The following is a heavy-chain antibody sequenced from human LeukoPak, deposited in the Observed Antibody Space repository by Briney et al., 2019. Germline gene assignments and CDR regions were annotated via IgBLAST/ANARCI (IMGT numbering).Heavy chain of an antibody. CDR2: INPNSGGT. J-gene: IGHJ4*02. D-gene: IGHD3-22*01. Sequence: GSVKVSCKASGYTFTGYYMHWVRQAPGQGLEWMGWINPNSGGTNYAQKFQGRVTMTRDTSISTAYMELSRLRSDDTAVYYCARVNMLYYYDSSGYYYFDYWGQGTLVTVSS. CDR1: GYTFTGYY. V-gene: IGHV1-2*02. CDR3: ARVNMLYYYDSSGYYYFDY.